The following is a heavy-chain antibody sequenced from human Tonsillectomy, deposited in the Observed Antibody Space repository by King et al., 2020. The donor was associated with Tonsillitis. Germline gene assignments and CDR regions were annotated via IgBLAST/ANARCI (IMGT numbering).Heavy chain of an antibody. Sequence: VQLVESGGGLVKPGGSLRLSCAASGFTFSNAWMNCVRQAPGKGLEWVGRIKSKTDGGTTDYAAPVKGSFTISRDDSKNTLYLQMNSLKTEDTAVYYCTTVLVTPGPGYYYYYYMDVWGKGTTVTVSS. CDR3: TTVLVTPGPGYYYYYYMDV. D-gene: IGHD3-3*02. CDR2: IKSKTDGGTT. V-gene: IGHV3-15*07. J-gene: IGHJ6*03. CDR1: GFTFSNAW.